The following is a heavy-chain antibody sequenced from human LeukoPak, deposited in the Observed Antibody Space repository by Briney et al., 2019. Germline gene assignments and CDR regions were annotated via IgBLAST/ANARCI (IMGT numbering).Heavy chain of an antibody. J-gene: IGHJ5*02. CDR2: ISAYNGNT. V-gene: IGHV1-18*01. CDR1: GYTFTSYG. CDR3: ARNRYSSHIVVVTAKGKANWFDP. D-gene: IGHD2-21*02. Sequence: ASVKVSCKASGYTFTSYGISWVRQAPGQGLEWMGWISAYNGNTNYAQKLQGRVTMTTDTSTSTAYMELRSLRSDDTAVYYCARNRYSSHIVVVTAKGKANWFDPWGRGTLVTVSS.